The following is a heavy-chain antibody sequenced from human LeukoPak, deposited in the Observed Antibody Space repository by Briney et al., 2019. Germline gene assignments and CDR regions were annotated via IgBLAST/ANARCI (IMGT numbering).Heavy chain of an antibody. CDR1: GFTFGDYA. V-gene: IGHV3-49*03. D-gene: IGHD3-10*01. J-gene: IGHJ3*02. CDR2: IRRKAYGGTT. Sequence: GGSLRLSCTASGFTFGDYAMSWFRRAPGKGLEGVGFIRRKAYGGTTEYAASVKGRFTISRDDSKSIAYLQMNSLKTEDTAVYYCTRSLLWFGELPSNDAFDIWGQGTMVTVSS. CDR3: TRSLLWFGELPSNDAFDI.